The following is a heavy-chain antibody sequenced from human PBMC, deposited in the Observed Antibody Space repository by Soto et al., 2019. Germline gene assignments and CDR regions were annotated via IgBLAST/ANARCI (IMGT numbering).Heavy chain of an antibody. CDR2: ISAYNGNT. Sequence: GASVKVSCKASGYTCTSYGISWVRQAPGQGLEWMGWISAYNGNTNYAQKLEGRVTMTTDTSTSTAYMELRSLRSDDTAVYYCARHRKVGGPRLYYVDYWGHRTLVTLSS. CDR3: ARHRKVGGPRLYYVDY. V-gene: IGHV1-18*01. D-gene: IGHD2-15*01. J-gene: IGHJ4*01. CDR1: GYTCTSYG.